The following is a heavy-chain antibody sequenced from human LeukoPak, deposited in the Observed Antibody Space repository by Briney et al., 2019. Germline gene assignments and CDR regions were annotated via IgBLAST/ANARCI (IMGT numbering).Heavy chain of an antibody. Sequence: SETLSLTCTVSGGSISSSSYYWGWIRQPPGKGLEWIGSIYYSGSTYYNPSLKSRVTISVDTSKNQFSLKLSSVTAADTAVYYCARGGGYSYGPSNYFDYWGQGTLVTVSS. CDR1: GGSISSSSYY. J-gene: IGHJ4*02. D-gene: IGHD5-18*01. CDR3: ARGGGYSYGPSNYFDY. CDR2: IYYSGST. V-gene: IGHV4-39*01.